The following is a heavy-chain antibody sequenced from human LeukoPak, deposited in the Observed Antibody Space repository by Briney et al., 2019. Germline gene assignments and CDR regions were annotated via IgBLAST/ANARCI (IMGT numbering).Heavy chain of an antibody. J-gene: IGHJ4*02. CDR3: AKGKGSSSSSIDW. CDR1: GFTFNTYA. D-gene: IGHD6-6*01. CDR2: ISGSGGST. V-gene: IGHV3-23*01. Sequence: GGSLRLSCAASGFTFNTYAMSWVRQAPGKGLEWISAISGSGGSTYYADSVKGRFTISRDNSKNTLYLQIHSLRAEDTAVYYCAKGKGSSSSSIDWWGQGTLVAVSS.